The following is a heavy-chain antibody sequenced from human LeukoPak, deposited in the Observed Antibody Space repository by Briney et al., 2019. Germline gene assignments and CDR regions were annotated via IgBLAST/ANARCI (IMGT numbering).Heavy chain of an antibody. J-gene: IGHJ4*02. CDR3: AKDRGSGSHDY. CDR1: GFTVSSNY. D-gene: IGHD1-26*01. V-gene: IGHV3-53*01. CDR2: IYTGGST. Sequence: GGSLRLSCAASGFTVSSNYMSWVRQAPGKGLEWISVIYTGGSTYYADSVKGRFTISRDNSKNTLYLQMNSLRAEDTAVYYCAKDRGSGSHDYWGQGTLVTVSS.